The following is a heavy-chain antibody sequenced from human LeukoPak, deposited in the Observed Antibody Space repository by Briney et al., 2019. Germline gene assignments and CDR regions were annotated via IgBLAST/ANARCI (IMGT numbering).Heavy chain of an antibody. CDR1: GFTFSSYG. V-gene: IGHV3-30*02. D-gene: IGHD6-19*01. CDR2: IRYDGSNK. J-gene: IGHJ4*02. CDR3: ANSGWYEPYYFDY. Sequence: PGGSLRLSCAASGFTFSSYGMHWVRQAPGKGLEWVSFIRYDGSNKYYADSVKGRFTISRDNSKNTLYLQMNSLRAEDTAVYYCANSGWYEPYYFDYWGQGTLVTVSS.